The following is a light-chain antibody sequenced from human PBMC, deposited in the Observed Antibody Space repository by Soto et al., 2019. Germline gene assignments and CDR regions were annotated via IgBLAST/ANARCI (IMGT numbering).Light chain of an antibody. CDR2: GAS. J-gene: IGKJ4*01. CDR1: QSVSSN. V-gene: IGKV3D-15*01. CDR3: QEGTYWPA. Sequence: EIVMTQSPATLSVSPGERATLSCRASQSVSSNLAWYQQKPGQAPRLLIYGASSRATGIPDRFSGSGSGTDFTLTITRLEPEDFAVYYCQEGTYWPAFGGGTKVDIK.